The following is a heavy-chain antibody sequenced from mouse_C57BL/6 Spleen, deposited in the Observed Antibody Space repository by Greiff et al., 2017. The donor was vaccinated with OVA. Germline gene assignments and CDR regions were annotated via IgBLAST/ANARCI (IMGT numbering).Heavy chain of an antibody. V-gene: IGHV1-80*01. D-gene: IGHD1-1*01. Sequence: VQLQQSGAELVKPGASVKISCKASGYAFSSYWMNWVKQRPGKGLEWIGQIYPGDGDTNYNGKFKGKATLTADKSSSTAYMQLSSLTSEDSAVYFCARSPHCGSSYGYFDVWGTGTTVTVSS. J-gene: IGHJ1*03. CDR2: IYPGDGDT. CDR1: GYAFSSYW. CDR3: ARSPHCGSSYGYFDV.